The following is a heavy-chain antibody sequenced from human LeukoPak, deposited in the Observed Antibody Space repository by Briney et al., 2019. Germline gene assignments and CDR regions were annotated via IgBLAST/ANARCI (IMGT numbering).Heavy chain of an antibody. D-gene: IGHD3-10*01. CDR3: AREGRRTTMVRGAVYNWFDP. Sequence: ASVKVSCKASGYTFTSYYMHWVRQAPGQGLEWMGIINPSGGSTSYAQKFQGRVTMTRDTSISTAYMELSRLRSDDTAVYYCAREGRRTTMVRGAVYNWFDPWGQGTLVTVSS. V-gene: IGHV1-46*01. CDR2: INPSGGST. J-gene: IGHJ5*02. CDR1: GYTFTSYY.